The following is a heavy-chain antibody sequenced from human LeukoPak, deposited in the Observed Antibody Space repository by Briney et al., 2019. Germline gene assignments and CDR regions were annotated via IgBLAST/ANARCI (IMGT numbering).Heavy chain of an antibody. CDR3: AKGGKWDVTPFDY. J-gene: IGHJ4*02. D-gene: IGHD1-26*01. Sequence: GGSLRLSCAASTLTFSNYAMTWVRQAPGKGLEWVSTISGGGGSTYYADSVKGRFTISRDNSKNTLYLQVNSLRAEDTAVYYCAKGGKWDVTPFDYWGQGTLVTVSS. CDR1: TLTFSNYA. CDR2: ISGGGGST. V-gene: IGHV3-23*01.